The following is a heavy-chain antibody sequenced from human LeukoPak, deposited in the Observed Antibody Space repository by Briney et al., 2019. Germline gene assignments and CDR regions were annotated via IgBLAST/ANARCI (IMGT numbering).Heavy chain of an antibody. CDR2: INPNSGGT. CDR1: GYTFTGFH. CDR3: ARDRLRLGYERTNWFDP. J-gene: IGHJ5*02. D-gene: IGHD2-15*01. Sequence: GASVKVSCKASGYTFTGFHMHWVRQAPGQGLEWMGWINPNSGGTNYAQKFQGRVTMTRDTSISTVYMELSRLRSDDTAVYYCARDRLRLGYERTNWFDPWGQGTLVTDSS. V-gene: IGHV1-2*02.